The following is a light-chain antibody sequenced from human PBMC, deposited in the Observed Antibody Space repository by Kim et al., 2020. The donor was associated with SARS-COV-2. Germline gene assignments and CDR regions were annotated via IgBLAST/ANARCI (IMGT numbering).Light chain of an antibody. V-gene: IGLV3-1*01. J-gene: IGLJ3*02. CDR2: QDS. Sequence: SYELTQPPSVSVSPGQTASITCSGDKLGDKYACWYQQKPGQSPVLVIYQDSKRPSGIPERFSGSNSGNTATLTISGHQAMDEADYYCQAWDSSHWVFGGG. CDR1: KLGDKY. CDR3: QAWDSSHWV.